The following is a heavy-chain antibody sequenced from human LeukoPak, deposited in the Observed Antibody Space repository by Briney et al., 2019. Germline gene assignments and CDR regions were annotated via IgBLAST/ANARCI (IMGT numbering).Heavy chain of an antibody. Sequence: GGSLRLSCAASGFTFDDYAMHWARQAPGKGLEWVSGISWNSGSIGYADSVKGRFTISRDNAKNSLYLQMNSLRAEDTALYYCATLSDDGGSGQIPQDYWGQGTLVTVSS. V-gene: IGHV3-9*01. CDR1: GFTFDDYA. D-gene: IGHD3-10*01. CDR2: ISWNSGSI. CDR3: ATLSDDGGSGQIPQDY. J-gene: IGHJ4*02.